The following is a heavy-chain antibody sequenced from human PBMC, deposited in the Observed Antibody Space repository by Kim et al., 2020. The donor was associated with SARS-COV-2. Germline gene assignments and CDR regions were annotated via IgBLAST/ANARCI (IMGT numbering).Heavy chain of an antibody. Sequence: ASVKVSCKTSGYTFTSYAVHWVRQAPGQRLEWMGWINAGNGNTKYSQKFQGSVTIIRDTSASTAYMELSSLRSEDTAVYYCARGGGNGYSPFDPWGQGTL. CDR1: GYTFTSYA. V-gene: IGHV1-3*01. D-gene: IGHD2-21*01. CDR2: INAGNGNT. CDR3: ARGGGNGYSPFDP. J-gene: IGHJ5*02.